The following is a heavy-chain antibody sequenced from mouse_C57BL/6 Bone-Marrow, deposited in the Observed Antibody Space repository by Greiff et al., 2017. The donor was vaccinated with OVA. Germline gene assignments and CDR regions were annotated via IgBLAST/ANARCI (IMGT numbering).Heavy chain of an antibody. J-gene: IGHJ4*01. CDR3: ARGTVVPVMDY. V-gene: IGHV1-50*01. Sequence: VQLQQPGAELVKPGASVKLSCKASGYTFTSYWMQWVKQRPGQGLEWIGEIDPSDSYTNYNQKFKGKATLTVDTSSSTAYIQLSSLTSEDSAVYYCARGTVVPVMDYWGQGTSVTVSS. D-gene: IGHD1-1*01. CDR1: GYTFTSYW. CDR2: IDPSDSYT.